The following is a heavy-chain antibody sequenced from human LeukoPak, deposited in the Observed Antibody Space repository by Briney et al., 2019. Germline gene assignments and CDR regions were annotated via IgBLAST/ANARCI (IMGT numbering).Heavy chain of an antibody. D-gene: IGHD2-21*01. J-gene: IGHJ4*02. V-gene: IGHV4-38-2*01. Sequence: PGGSLRLSCAASGFTFSSYGMSWVRQAPGKGLEWIGSIYQRATVHYNPSLKSRVTISLDTSKNHFSLNLRSMQASDTAVYYCARAFCVGECFVLHIFFDSWGQGTLVTVSS. CDR1: GFTFSSYG. CDR2: IYQRATV. CDR3: ARAFCVGECFVLHIFFDS.